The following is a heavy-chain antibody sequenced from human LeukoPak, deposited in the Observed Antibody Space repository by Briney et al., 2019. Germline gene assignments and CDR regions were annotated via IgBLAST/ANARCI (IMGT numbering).Heavy chain of an antibody. J-gene: IGHJ5*02. CDR1: GGSISSYY. D-gene: IGHD2-8*02. V-gene: IGHV4-4*07. CDR2: IYTSGST. Sequence: SETLSLTCTVSGGSISSYYWSWIRQPAGKGPEWIGRIYTSGSTNYNPSLKSRVTMSVDTSKNQFSLKLSSVTAADTAVYYCARVLKPGNWFDPWGQGTLVTVSS. CDR3: ARVLKPGNWFDP.